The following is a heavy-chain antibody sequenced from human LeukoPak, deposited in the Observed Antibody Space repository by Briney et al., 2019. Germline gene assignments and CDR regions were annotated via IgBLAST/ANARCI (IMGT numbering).Heavy chain of an antibody. CDR1: SGSNSGYY. D-gene: IGHD1-14*01. CDR2: IYYSGGT. CDR3: ARHGTGQKAFNI. V-gene: IGHV4-59*08. Sequence: SETLSLTCTVCSGSNSGYYWNGIRQPPGKGREWIGQIYYSGGTIYNPSLKSRVTISVDTSKNQFSLKLSSVSAADTAAYYCARHGTGQKAFNIWGQGTMVTVSS. J-gene: IGHJ3*02.